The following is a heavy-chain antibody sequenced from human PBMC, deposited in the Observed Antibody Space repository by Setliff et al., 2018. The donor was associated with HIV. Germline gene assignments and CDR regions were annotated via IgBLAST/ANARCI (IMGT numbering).Heavy chain of an antibody. CDR2: INHSGST. J-gene: IGHJ5*02. V-gene: IGHV4-34*01. D-gene: IGHD1-26*01. CDR1: GGSFSGNY. Sequence: SETLSLTCAVYGGSFSGNYWTWIRQSPGKGLEWIGEINHSGSTNYKLSLKSRVTISVDTSKNQFSLKLSSVTAADTAVYYCARHGYYVAAGNWFDPWGQGALVTVSS. CDR3: ARHGYYVAAGNWFDP.